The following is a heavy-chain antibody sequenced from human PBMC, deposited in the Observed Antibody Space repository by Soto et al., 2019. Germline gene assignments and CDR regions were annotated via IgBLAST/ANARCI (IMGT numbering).Heavy chain of an antibody. D-gene: IGHD6-13*01. V-gene: IGHV4-39*01. Sequence: QLQLQESGPGLVKPSETLSLTCTVSGGSISSSSYYWGWIRQPPGKGLEWIGSIYYSGSTYYNPSLKSRVTISVDTSKKQFSLKLSSVTAADTAVYYCASPGLAAAVPGYQHPYYFDYWGQGNLVTVSS. CDR3: ASPGLAAAVPGYQHPYYFDY. CDR2: IYYSGST. CDR1: GGSISSSSYY. J-gene: IGHJ4*02.